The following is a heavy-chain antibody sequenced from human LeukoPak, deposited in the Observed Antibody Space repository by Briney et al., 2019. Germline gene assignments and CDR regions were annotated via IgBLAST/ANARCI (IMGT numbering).Heavy chain of an antibody. Sequence: GASVKVSCKASGDTFSSYAISWVRQAPGQGLEWMGGIIPIFGTANYAQKFQGRVTITADESTSTAYMELSSLRSEDTAVYYCARDPSYDSSGSWGQGTLVTVSS. J-gene: IGHJ4*02. CDR1: GDTFSSYA. V-gene: IGHV1-69*13. CDR3: ARDPSYDSSGS. CDR2: IIPIFGTA. D-gene: IGHD3-22*01.